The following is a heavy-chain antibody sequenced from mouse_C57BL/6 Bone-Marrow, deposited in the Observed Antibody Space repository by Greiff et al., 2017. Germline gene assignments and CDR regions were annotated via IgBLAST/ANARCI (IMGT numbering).Heavy chain of an antibody. J-gene: IGHJ1*03. V-gene: IGHV7-3*01. D-gene: IGHD2-1*01. CDR1: GFTFTDYY. Sequence: EVQVVESGGGLVQPGGSLSLSCAASGFTFTDYYMSWVRQPPGKALEWLGFIRNKANGYTTEYSASVKGRFTISRDNSQSILYLQMNALRAEDSATYYCARSPYYGNYFWYFDVWGTGTTVTVSS. CDR2: IRNKANGYTT. CDR3: ARSPYYGNYFWYFDV.